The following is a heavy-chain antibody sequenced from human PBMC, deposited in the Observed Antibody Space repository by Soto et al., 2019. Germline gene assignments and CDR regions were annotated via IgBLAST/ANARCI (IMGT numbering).Heavy chain of an antibody. J-gene: IGHJ4*02. D-gene: IGHD3-9*01. CDR2: ISSNGGST. V-gene: IGHV3-64*01. CDR3: ARAKLRYFDWLLAPGDYFDY. CDR1: GFTFSSYA. Sequence: GGSLRRSCAASGFTFSSYAMHWVRQAPGKGLEYFSAISSNGGSTYYANSVKGRFTISRDNSKNTLYLQMGSLRAEDMAVYYCARAKLRYFDWLLAPGDYFDYWGQGTLVTVSS.